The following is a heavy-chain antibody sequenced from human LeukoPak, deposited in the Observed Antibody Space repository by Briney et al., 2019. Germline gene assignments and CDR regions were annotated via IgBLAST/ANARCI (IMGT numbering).Heavy chain of an antibody. CDR2: IIPIFGTA. J-gene: IGHJ6*03. V-gene: IGHV1-69*13. D-gene: IGHD3-3*01. CDR1: GGTFSSYA. Sequence: SVKISCKASGGTFSSYAISWVRQAPGQGLEWMGGIIPIFGTANYAQKFQGRVTITADESTSTAYMELSSLRSEDTAVYYCARTQLYDFWSGYYDYYYMDVWGKGTTVTVSS. CDR3: ARTQLYDFWSGYYDYYYMDV.